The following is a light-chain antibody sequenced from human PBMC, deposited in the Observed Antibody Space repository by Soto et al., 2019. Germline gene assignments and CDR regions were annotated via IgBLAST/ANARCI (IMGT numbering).Light chain of an antibody. CDR1: QSVSSY. CDR3: QQRSNWPFT. J-gene: IGKJ5*01. V-gene: IGKV3-11*01. Sequence: EIVLTQSPATLSLSPGERATLSCRASQSVSSYLAWYQQKPGQAPRLLIYDASNRATGIPARFSSSGSGTDFTLTISSLEPEDFAVYYCQQRSNWPFTFGQGTRLE. CDR2: DAS.